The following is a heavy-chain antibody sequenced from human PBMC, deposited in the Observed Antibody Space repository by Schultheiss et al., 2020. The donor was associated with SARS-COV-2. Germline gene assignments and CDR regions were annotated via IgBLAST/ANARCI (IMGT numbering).Heavy chain of an antibody. J-gene: IGHJ6*03. CDR2: INHSGST. CDR1: GGSISSYY. D-gene: IGHD3-9*01. CDR3: ARIPTYYDILTGGYYYYYMDV. Sequence: SETLSLTCTVSGGSISSYYWGWIRQPPGKGLEWIGKINHSGSTYYNPSLKSRVTISVDTSKNQFSLKLSSVTAADTAVYYCARIPTYYDILTGGYYYYYMDVWGKGTTVTVSS. V-gene: IGHV4-34*01.